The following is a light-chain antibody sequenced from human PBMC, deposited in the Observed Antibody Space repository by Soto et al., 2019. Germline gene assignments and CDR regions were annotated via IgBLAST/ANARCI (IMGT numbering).Light chain of an antibody. CDR3: QQYSTYPWT. V-gene: IGKV1-5*01. CDR2: DAS. CDR1: QSISSW. Sequence: DIQMTQSPSTLSASVGDRVTITCRASQSISSWLAWYQQKPGKAPKVLIFDASSLESGVPSRFSGSGSATEFTLTISSLQPDDFATYYCQQYSTYPWTFGQGTMVDIK. J-gene: IGKJ1*01.